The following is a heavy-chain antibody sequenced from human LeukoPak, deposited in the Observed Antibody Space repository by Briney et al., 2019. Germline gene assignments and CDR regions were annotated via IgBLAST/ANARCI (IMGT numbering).Heavy chain of an antibody. CDR2: ISAYNGNT. CDR3: ARELGNYYGSSGYHYGMDV. CDR1: GYTFTSYG. D-gene: IGHD3-10*01. J-gene: IGHJ6*02. V-gene: IGHV1-18*01. Sequence: ASVKVSCKASGYTFTSYGISWVRQAPGQGLEWMGWISAYNGNTNYAQKLQGRVTMTTDTSTSTAYMELRSLRSDDTAVYYCARELGNYYGSSGYHYGMDVWGQGTTVTVSS.